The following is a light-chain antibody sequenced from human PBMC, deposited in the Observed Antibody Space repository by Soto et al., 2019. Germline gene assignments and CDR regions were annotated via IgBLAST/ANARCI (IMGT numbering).Light chain of an antibody. CDR3: QQINSSPIT. CDR1: QGINSY. J-gene: IGKJ5*01. V-gene: IGKV1-9*01. CDR2: AAS. Sequence: DIQLTQSPSFLSASVGDRVTITCRASQGINSYLAWYQQKPGKVPKLLIYAASTLQSGVPSRFSGSGSGTEFTLTISSLQPEDFATYYCQQINSSPITFGQGTRLEI.